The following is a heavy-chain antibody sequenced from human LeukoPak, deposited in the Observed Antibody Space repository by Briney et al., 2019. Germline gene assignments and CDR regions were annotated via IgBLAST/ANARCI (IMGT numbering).Heavy chain of an antibody. J-gene: IGHJ4*02. D-gene: IGHD6-13*01. CDR1: GFIFSSYG. CDR3: AKALVITVAGTYYFDY. V-gene: IGHV3-30*02. Sequence: PGGSLRLSCAASGFIFSSYGMHWVRQAPGKGLEWVAFIRYDDSRRLYADSVKGRFTIYRDDSKNTLYLQINFLRPEDTAVYYCAKALVITVAGTYYFDYWGQGTLVTVSS. CDR2: IRYDDSRR.